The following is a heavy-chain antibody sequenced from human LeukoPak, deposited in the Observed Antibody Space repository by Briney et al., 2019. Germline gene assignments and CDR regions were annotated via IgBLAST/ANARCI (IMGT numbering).Heavy chain of an antibody. Sequence: ASVKVSCKASGYTFTSYDINWVRQAAGQGLEWMGWINPSSGGAKYAQNFQGRVIMTTDTSVSTAYMELSSLRSDDTAVYYCARSSPPTYYHFYYYMDVWGKGSTVTVSS. V-gene: IGHV1-2*02. CDR3: ARSSPPTYYHFYYYMDV. J-gene: IGHJ6*03. CDR2: INPSSGGA. D-gene: IGHD2/OR15-2a*01. CDR1: GYTFTSYD.